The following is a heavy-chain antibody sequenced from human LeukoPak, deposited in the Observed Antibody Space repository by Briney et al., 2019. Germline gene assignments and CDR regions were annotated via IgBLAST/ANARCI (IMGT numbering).Heavy chain of an antibody. CDR3: ARVAQWLPIRVDY. CDR2: INHSGST. CDR1: GGSFSGYY. V-gene: IGHV4-34*01. J-gene: IGHJ4*02. Sequence: KPSETLSLTCAVYGGSFSGYYWSWIRQPPGKGLEWIGEINHSGSTNYNPSLKSRVTISVDTSKNQLSLKLSSVTAADTAVYYCARVAQWLPIRVDYWGQGTLVTVSS. D-gene: IGHD6-19*01.